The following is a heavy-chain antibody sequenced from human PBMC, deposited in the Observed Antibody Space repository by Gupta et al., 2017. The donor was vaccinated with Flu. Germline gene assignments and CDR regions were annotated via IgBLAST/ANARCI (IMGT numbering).Heavy chain of an antibody. CDR3: ARGGQWLGTWPY. Sequence: QVQLQESGPGLVKPSETLSLTCTVSNYSISSGYYWGWIRLPPGKGLAWIASIYHSGNTYYNPSLKSRVTISVDTSKNQFSLKLSSVTAADTAIYYCARGGQWLGTWPYWGQGTLVTVSS. CDR2: IYHSGNT. V-gene: IGHV4-38-2*02. J-gene: IGHJ4*02. CDR1: NYSISSGYY. D-gene: IGHD6-19*01.